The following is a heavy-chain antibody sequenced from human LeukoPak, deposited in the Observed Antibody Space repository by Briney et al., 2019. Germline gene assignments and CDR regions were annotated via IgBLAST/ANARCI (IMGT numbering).Heavy chain of an antibody. Sequence: PGRSLRLSCAASGFTFSSESMHWVRQAPGKGLEWVAVISYDGSNKYYADSVKGRFTISRDNSKNTLYLQMNSLRAEDTAVYYCAKDSTYYYDSSPDYWGQGTLVTVSS. CDR3: AKDSTYYYDSSPDY. D-gene: IGHD3-22*01. CDR1: GFTFSSES. J-gene: IGHJ4*02. CDR2: ISYDGSNK. V-gene: IGHV3-30*18.